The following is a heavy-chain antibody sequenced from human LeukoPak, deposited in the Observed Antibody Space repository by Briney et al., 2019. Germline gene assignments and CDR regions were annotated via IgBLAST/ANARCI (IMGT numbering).Heavy chain of an antibody. V-gene: IGHV4-34*01. J-gene: IGHJ5*02. Sequence: PSETLSLTCAVYGGSFSGYYWSWIRQPPGKGLEWIGEINHSGSTNYNPSLKSRVTISVDTSKNQFSLKLSSVTAADTAVYYCARDIAVRAFLGGRKKGWVDPWGQGTLVTVYS. CDR3: ARDIAVRAFLGGRKKGWVDP. CDR2: INHSGST. CDR1: GGSFSGYY. D-gene: IGHD6-6*01.